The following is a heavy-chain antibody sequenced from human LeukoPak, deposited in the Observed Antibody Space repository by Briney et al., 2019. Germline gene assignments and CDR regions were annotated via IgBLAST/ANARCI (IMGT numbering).Heavy chain of an antibody. Sequence: PGGSLRLSCAASGFTFSDYYMSWIRQAPGKGLEWVSYISSSGSTIYYADSVKGRFTISRDNAKNSLYLQMNSLRAEDTAVYYCARELGTGSSSRYGPWGQGTLVTVSS. J-gene: IGHJ5*02. CDR2: ISSSGSTI. D-gene: IGHD6-13*01. V-gene: IGHV3-11*01. CDR3: ARELGTGSSSRYGP. CDR1: GFTFSDYY.